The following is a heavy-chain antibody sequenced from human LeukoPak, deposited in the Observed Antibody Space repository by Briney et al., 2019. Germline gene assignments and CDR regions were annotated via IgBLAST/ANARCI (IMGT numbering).Heavy chain of an antibody. CDR3: AKCKRERWLQLSPFDY. J-gene: IGHJ4*01. CDR2: ITRSGGST. Sequence: PGGSLRLSCAASGVTFSSYAMTWVRQAPGKGLEWVSGITRSGGSTYSADSVKGRFTISRDNSKNTLYLQMDSLRAEDTAIYYCAKCKRERWLQLSPFDYWGHGTLVTVSS. D-gene: IGHD5-24*01. V-gene: IGHV3-23*01. CDR1: GVTFSSYA.